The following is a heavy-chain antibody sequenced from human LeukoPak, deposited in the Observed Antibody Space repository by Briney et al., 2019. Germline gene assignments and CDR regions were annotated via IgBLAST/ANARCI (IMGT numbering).Heavy chain of an antibody. D-gene: IGHD1-26*01. CDR2: IISSSSFI. J-gene: IGHJ4*02. CDR3: ASVDSGSYGSDY. Sequence: KAGGSLRLSCAASGFTFSNYTMNWVRQAPGKGLEWVSSIISSSSFIYYADSVKGRFTISRDNAKNSLYLQMNSLRAEDTAVYYCASVDSGSYGSDYWGQGTLVTVSS. CDR1: GFTFSNYT. V-gene: IGHV3-21*01.